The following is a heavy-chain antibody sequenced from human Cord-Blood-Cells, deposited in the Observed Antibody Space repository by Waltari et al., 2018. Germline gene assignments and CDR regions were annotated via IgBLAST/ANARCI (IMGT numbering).Heavy chain of an antibody. D-gene: IGHD2-2*02. J-gene: IGHJ6*03. CDR3: ASSDSGVVVVPAAISYQRGYYYYMDV. CDR2: IYYSGSH. CDR1: GGSISSSSYY. Sequence: QLQLQESGPGLVKPSETLSLTCTVSGGSISSSSYYWGWIRQPPGKGLEWIGSIYYSGSHYYNPSLKSRVTISVDTSKNQFSLKLSSVTAADTAVYYCASSDSGVVVVPAAISYQRGYYYYMDVWGKGTTVTVSS. V-gene: IGHV4-39*01.